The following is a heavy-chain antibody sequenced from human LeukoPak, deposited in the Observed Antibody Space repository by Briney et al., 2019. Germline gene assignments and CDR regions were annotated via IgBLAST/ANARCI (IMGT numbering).Heavy chain of an antibody. J-gene: IGHJ4*01. CDR3: TSTLGY. V-gene: IGHV3-15*01. D-gene: IGHD3-16*01. CDR2: IKRKTDGGTT. Sequence: PGGSLRLSCAASGFTFSNAWLTWVRQAPGKGLEWVGRIKRKTDGGTTDYAAPVKGRFTISRDDSKNTLYLQMNSLKTEDTAVYYCTSTLGYWGHGTLVTVSS. CDR1: GFTFSNAW.